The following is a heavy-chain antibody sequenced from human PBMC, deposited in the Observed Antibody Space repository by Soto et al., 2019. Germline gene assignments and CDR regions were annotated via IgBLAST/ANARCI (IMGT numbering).Heavy chain of an antibody. D-gene: IGHD2-15*01. V-gene: IGHV3-48*01. CDR3: ARAPHSLDY. Sequence: EVQLVESGGGLIQPGGSLRLSCAASGFTFSTYSMNWVRQAPGKGLEWVAYIRIAGGKVHHADSVKGRFTISRDNVKNLLYLQMNNLRVEDTAVYYCARAPHSLDYWGQGVLVTVSS. J-gene: IGHJ4*02. CDR2: IRIAGGKV. CDR1: GFTFSTYS.